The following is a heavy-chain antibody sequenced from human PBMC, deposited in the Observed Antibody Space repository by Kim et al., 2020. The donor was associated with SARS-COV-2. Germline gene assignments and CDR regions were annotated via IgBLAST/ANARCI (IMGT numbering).Heavy chain of an antibody. V-gene: IGHV3-11*01. CDR2: ISNSGDTI. CDR1: GFIYSDYY. J-gene: IGHJ3*01. Sequence: GGSLRLSCAASGFIYSDYYMNWIRQAPGKGLEWVSSISNSGDTIDYADFVKGRFTISRDNAKKTLYLQMDSLSPEDTAVYYCARESYVCGYFDAFDVWGKETRVTVS. D-gene: IGHD3-22*01. CDR3: ARESYVCGYFDAFDV.